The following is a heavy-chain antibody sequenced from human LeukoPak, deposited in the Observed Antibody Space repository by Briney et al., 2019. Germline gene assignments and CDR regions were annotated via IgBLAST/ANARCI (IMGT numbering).Heavy chain of an antibody. J-gene: IGHJ4*02. Sequence: ASVKVSCKASGYIFTSYYMYWVRQAPGQGLEWMGIINPSGGSIRYAQKFQGSVTMTRDTSTSTVYMELSSLRSEDTAVYYCARGGSSGEWFSHLDYWGQGTLVTVSS. CDR2: INPSGGSI. CDR1: GYIFTSYY. CDR3: ARGGSSGEWFSHLDY. V-gene: IGHV1-46*01. D-gene: IGHD3-3*01.